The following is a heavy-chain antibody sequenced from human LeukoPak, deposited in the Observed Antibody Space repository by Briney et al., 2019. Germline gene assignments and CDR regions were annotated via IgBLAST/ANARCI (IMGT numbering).Heavy chain of an antibody. CDR2: ISGSGGST. V-gene: IGHV3-23*01. Sequence: GGSLRLSCAASGFTFSSYAMSWVRQAPGKGLEWDSVISGSGGSTYYADSVKGRFTTSRDNSKNTLYLQMNSLRAEDTAVYYCAKEIYGDSTGGRFQHWGQGTLVTVSS. CDR3: AKEIYGDSTGGRFQH. CDR1: GFTFSSYA. D-gene: IGHD4-17*01. J-gene: IGHJ1*01.